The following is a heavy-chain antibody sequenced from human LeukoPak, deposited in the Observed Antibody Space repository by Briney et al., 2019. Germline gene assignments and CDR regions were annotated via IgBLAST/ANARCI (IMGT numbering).Heavy chain of an antibody. CDR3: ARVSSLWSFDY. Sequence: PGGSLRLSCAASGFTFSTHWMHWLRQTPGKGLVWVSRISPDGSRTAYADSVKGRFTISRDNASDTLYLQLNSLGAEDTAVYYCARVSSLWSFDYWGQGTLVTVSS. V-gene: IGHV3-74*01. J-gene: IGHJ4*02. D-gene: IGHD3-10*01. CDR2: ISPDGSRT. CDR1: GFTFSTHW.